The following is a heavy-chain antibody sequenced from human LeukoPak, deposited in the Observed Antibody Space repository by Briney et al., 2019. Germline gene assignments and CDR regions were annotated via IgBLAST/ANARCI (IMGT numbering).Heavy chain of an antibody. CDR2: INSDGSST. J-gene: IGHJ5*02. CDR3: AKKYSTGLDP. Sequence: GGSLRLSCAASGFTFSTYWMHWVRQAPGKGLVWVSRINSDGSSTTYADSVKGRFTISRDNAKNTLSLQMNSLRAEDTAIYYCAKKYSTGLDPWGQGTLVTVSS. V-gene: IGHV3-74*01. D-gene: IGHD1-26*01. CDR1: GFTFSTYW.